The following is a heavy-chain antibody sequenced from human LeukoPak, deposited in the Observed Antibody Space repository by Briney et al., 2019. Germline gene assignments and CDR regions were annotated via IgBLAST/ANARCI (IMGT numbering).Heavy chain of an antibody. CDR1: GFTFSSYW. Sequence: GGSLRLSCAASGFTFSSYWMSWVRQAPGKGRGWVAYIKQDGSEKDYVDSVKGRFTISRDNAKNSLYLQMNSLRAEDTAVYYCAELGITMIGGVWGKGTTVTISS. CDR3: AELGITMIGGV. J-gene: IGHJ6*04. CDR2: IKQDGSEK. D-gene: IGHD3-10*02. V-gene: IGHV3-7*01.